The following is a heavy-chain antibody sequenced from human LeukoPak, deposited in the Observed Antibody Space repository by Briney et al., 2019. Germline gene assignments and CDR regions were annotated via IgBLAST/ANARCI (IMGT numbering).Heavy chain of an antibody. Sequence: PSQTLSLTCTVSGGSISSGDYYWSWIRQPPGKGLEWIGYIYYSGSTYYNPSLKSRVTISVDTSKNQFSLKLSSVTAADTAVYYCARDRRTVGAKRLFDYWGQGTLVTVSS. CDR2: IYYSGST. J-gene: IGHJ4*02. D-gene: IGHD1-26*01. CDR1: GGSISSGDYY. CDR3: ARDRRTVGAKRLFDY. V-gene: IGHV4-30-4*01.